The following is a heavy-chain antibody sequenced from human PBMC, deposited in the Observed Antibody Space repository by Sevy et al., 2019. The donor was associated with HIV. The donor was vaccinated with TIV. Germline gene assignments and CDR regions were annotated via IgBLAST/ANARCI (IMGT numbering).Heavy chain of an antibody. D-gene: IGHD2-8*01. CDR1: GFSLATSGVG. Sequence: SGPTLVNPTQTLTLTCTLSGFSLATSGVGVGWIRQPPGKALEWLALIYWDDDKRYSPSLKSRLTITKDSSKNQVVLTMTNMDPLDTATYYCAHRRDDTVLIVYGDFDYWGQGALVTVSS. CDR3: AHRRDDTVLIVYGDFDY. CDR2: IYWDDDK. J-gene: IGHJ4*02. V-gene: IGHV2-5*02.